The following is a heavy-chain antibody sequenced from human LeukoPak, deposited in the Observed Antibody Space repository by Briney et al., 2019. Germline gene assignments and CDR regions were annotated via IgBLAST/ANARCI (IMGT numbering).Heavy chain of an antibody. V-gene: IGHV3-23*01. CDR3: AKMEGYDILTGYYFDY. Sequence: GGSLRLSCAASGFTFSSYAMSWVRQAPGKGLEWVSAISGSGGSTYYAGSVKGRFTISRDNSKNTLYLQMNSLRAEDTAVCYCAKMEGYDILTGYYFDYWGQGTLVTVSS. J-gene: IGHJ4*02. CDR1: GFTFSSYA. CDR2: ISGSGGST. D-gene: IGHD3-9*01.